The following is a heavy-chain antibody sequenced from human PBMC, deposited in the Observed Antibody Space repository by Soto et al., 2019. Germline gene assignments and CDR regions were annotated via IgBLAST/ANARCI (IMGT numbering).Heavy chain of an antibody. V-gene: IGHV3-23*01. D-gene: IGHD5-18*01. CDR1: GFTFSTYV. Sequence: EVQLLESGGTLVQPGGALTLSCAASGFTFSTYVMAWVRQAPGKGLEWVSGVSASGLNTDYADPVKGRFYISRDNSKNTVCLHMNSPRAEETALYYCGNDRPRRTSGYFVDYWGQGTAVTVSS. CDR2: VSASGLNT. J-gene: IGHJ4*02. CDR3: GNDRPRRTSGYFVDY.